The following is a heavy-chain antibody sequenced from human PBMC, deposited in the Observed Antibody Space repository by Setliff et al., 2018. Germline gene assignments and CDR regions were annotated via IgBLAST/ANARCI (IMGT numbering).Heavy chain of an antibody. CDR3: AADTSYDSSGSSYYYYMDV. Sequence: SVKVSGKASGFTFTSSAMQWVRQARGQRLEWIGWIVVGSGNTNYAQKFQERVTITRDMSTSTAYMELSSLRSEDTAVYYCAADTSYDSSGSSYYYYMDVWGKGTTVTVSS. J-gene: IGHJ6*03. D-gene: IGHD3-22*01. CDR2: IVVGSGNT. CDR1: GFTFTSSA. V-gene: IGHV1-58*02.